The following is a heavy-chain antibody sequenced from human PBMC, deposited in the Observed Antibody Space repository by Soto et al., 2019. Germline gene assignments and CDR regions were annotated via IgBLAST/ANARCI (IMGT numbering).Heavy chain of an antibody. J-gene: IGHJ6*02. CDR1: GYTFTSYG. CDR2: ISAYNGNT. D-gene: IGHD5-18*01. CDR3: ARDGVDTAAGYYYGMDV. V-gene: IGHV1-18*01. Sequence: QVQLVQSGAEVKKPGASVKVSCKASGYTFTSYGISWVRQAPGQGLEWMGWISAYNGNTNYAQKLQGRVTMTTDTSTSTAYRELRGLRPDDTDVFYCARDGVDTAAGYYYGMDVWGQGTTVTVSS.